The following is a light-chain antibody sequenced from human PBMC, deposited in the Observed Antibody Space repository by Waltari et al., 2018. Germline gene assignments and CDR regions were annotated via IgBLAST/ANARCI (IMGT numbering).Light chain of an antibody. CDR3: QQTEGFPWT. V-gene: IGKV1-12*01. CDR1: LVITRW. CDR2: GAS. J-gene: IGKJ1*01. Sequence: IQMTQSPSSVSASVGDRVSISCRASLVITRWLAWYQQQPGKAPRLLIYGASNLQSGAPSRFSGSGSGTDFTLTISGLQPEDFGTYYCQQTEGFPWTFGQGTKVEV.